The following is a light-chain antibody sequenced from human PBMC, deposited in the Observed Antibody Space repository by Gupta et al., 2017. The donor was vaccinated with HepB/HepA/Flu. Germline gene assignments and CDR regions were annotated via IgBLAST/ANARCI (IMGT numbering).Light chain of an antibody. J-gene: IGKJ4*01. CDR2: DAS. V-gene: IGKV3-11*01. CDR1: QSVSTY. Sequence: EVVLTQSPATLSLSPGERATLSCRASQSVSTYLAWYQQKPGQPPRLLIYDASNRATGIPARFSGSGSGTDFTLTSSSREPEDFAVYYCQLRCNGPPLTFGGGTKVEIK. CDR3: QLRCNGPPLT.